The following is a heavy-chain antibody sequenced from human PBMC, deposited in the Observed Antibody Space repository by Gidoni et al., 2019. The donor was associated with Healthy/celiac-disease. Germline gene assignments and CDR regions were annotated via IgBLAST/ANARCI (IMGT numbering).Heavy chain of an antibody. V-gene: IGHV4-4*02. CDR1: GGSISSINW. Sequence: QVQLQESGPGLVKPSGTLSLTCAVSGGSISSINWWSWVRQPPGKGLWWIGEIYHSGSTNYNPSLKSRVTISVDKSKNQFSLKLSSVTAADTAVYYCARDPITIFGVVSSPYYGMDVWGQGTTVTVSS. D-gene: IGHD3-3*01. J-gene: IGHJ6*02. CDR2: IYHSGST. CDR3: ARDPITIFGVVSSPYYGMDV.